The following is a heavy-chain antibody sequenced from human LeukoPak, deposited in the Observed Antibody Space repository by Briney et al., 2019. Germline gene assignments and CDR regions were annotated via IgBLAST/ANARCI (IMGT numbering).Heavy chain of an antibody. Sequence: GGSLRLSCAASGFTSSSYWMSWVRPAPGKGLEWVANIKQDGSEKYYVDSVKGRFTISRDNAKNSLYLQMNSLRAEDTAVYYCARDRGSSGWYEFDYWGQGTLVTVSS. V-gene: IGHV3-7*01. D-gene: IGHD6-19*01. CDR3: ARDRGSSGWYEFDY. CDR2: IKQDGSEK. CDR1: GFTSSSYW. J-gene: IGHJ4*02.